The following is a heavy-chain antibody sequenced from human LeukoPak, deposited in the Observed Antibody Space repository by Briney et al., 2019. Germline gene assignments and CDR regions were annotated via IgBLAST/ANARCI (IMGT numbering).Heavy chain of an antibody. J-gene: IGHJ3*02. CDR3: ARRLYCTNGVCHPDAFDI. CDR1: GYSISSGYY. Sequence: SETLSLTCAVSGYSISSGYYWGWIRQPPGKGLEWIGSIYHSGNTYYNPSLKSRVTISVDTSKNQFSLKLSSVTAADAAVYYCARRLYCTNGVCHPDAFDIWGQGTMVTVSS. D-gene: IGHD2-8*01. CDR2: IYHSGNT. V-gene: IGHV4-38-2*01.